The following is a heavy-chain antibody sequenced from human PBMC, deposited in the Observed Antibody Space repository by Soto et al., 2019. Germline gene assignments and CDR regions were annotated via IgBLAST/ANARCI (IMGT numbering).Heavy chain of an antibody. CDR2: IWYDGSNK. J-gene: IGHJ6*02. CDR1: GFTFSSYG. D-gene: IGHD3-9*01. CDR3: ARDTRRYYDRIYGMDV. Sequence: QVQLVESGGGVVQPGRSLRLSCAASGFTFSSYGMHWVRQAPGKGLEWVAVIWYDGSNKYYADSVKGRFTISRDNSKNTLYLQMNSLRAEDTAVYYCARDTRRYYDRIYGMDVWGQGTTVTVSS. V-gene: IGHV3-33*01.